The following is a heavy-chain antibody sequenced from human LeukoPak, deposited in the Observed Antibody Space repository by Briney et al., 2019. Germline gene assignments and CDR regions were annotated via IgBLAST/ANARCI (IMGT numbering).Heavy chain of an antibody. CDR2: IYTSGST. CDR3: ARSVYYYDSSGYYPLFDY. D-gene: IGHD3-22*01. J-gene: IGHJ4*02. V-gene: IGHV4-61*02. Sequence: KSSQTLSLTCTVSGGSISSGSYYWSWIRQPAGKGLEWIGRIYTSGSTNYNPSLKSRVTISVDTSKNQFSLKLSPVTAADTAVYYCARSVYYYDSSGYYPLFDYWGQGTLVTVSS. CDR1: GGSISSGSYY.